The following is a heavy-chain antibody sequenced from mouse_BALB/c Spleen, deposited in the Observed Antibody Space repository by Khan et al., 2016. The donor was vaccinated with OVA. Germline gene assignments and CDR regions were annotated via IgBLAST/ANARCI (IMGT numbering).Heavy chain of an antibody. CDR2: IGYSGST. CDR1: GYSITSYYA. CDR3: ASGGFLPRYPNYFDY. J-gene: IGHJ2*01. D-gene: IGHD1-1*01. V-gene: IGHV3-2*02. Sequence: VQLKESGPGLLKPSQSLSLTCTVTGYSITSYYAWYWIRQFPGNKLEWMAYIGYSGSTNHNPPLTSRTSITLDTSKNQFFLQLNSVTSVDTATYDCASGGFLPRYPNYFDYWGQGTTLTVSS.